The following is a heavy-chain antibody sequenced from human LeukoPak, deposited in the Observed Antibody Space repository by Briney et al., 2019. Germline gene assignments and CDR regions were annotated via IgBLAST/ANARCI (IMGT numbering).Heavy chain of an antibody. CDR1: GFTFSDFY. CDR3: ARVGVGTLVRGVSYWYFDL. CDR2: ISHIGDII. D-gene: IGHD3-10*01. J-gene: IGHJ2*01. Sequence: GGSLRLSCAASGFTFSDFYMTWIRQAPGKGLEWVSYISHIGDIIYYADSVRGRFTISRDNAKNSLYLQMNNLRAEDTAVYYCARVGVGTLVRGVSYWYFDLWGRGTLVTVSS. V-gene: IGHV3-11*01.